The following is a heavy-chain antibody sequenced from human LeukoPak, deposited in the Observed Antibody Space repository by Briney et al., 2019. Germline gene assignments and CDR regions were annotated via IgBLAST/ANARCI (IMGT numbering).Heavy chain of an antibody. V-gene: IGHV4-39*07. D-gene: IGHD2-15*01. CDR3: ARAADIVVVVGRDAFDI. Sequence: SETLSLTCTVSGGSISSGAYFWGWIRQPPGKGLEWIGGIYYSGSTYYNPSLKSRVTISVDTSKNQFSLKLSSVTAADTAVYYCARAADIVVVVGRDAFDIWGQETMVTVSS. CDR1: GGSISSGAYF. CDR2: IYYSGST. J-gene: IGHJ3*02.